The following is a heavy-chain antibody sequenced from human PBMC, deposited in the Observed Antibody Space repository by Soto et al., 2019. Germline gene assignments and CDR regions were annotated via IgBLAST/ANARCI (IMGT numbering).Heavy chain of an antibody. CDR3: AHCDYGDEGFRRWFDP. CDR2: IYFNGNI. V-gene: IGHV4-31*03. J-gene: IGHJ5*02. Sequence: QVQLQESGPGLVKPSETLSLTCSVSGGSLTSGGSCWSWIRQHPGKGLEWIGYIYFNGNIYYNPSLRSRVTVSVDTSKNQFSLKLRSVTAADTAVYFCAHCDYGDEGFRRWFDPWGQGILVTVSS. CDR1: GGSLTSGGSC. D-gene: IGHD4-17*01.